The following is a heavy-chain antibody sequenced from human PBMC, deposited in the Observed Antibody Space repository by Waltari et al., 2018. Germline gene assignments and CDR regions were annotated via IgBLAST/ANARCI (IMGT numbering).Heavy chain of an antibody. CDR3: AKPGGLTGDSEDI. V-gene: IGHV3-23*01. CDR2: ISGRGGST. J-gene: IGHJ3*02. Sequence: EVQLLESGGGLVQPGGSLRLSCAASGFTFSSYAMSWVRRAPGKGLCWCPAISGRGGSTYYGDSVKGRFTISRDNSKNTLYLQMNSLRAEDTAVYYCAKPGGLTGDSEDIWGQGTMVTVSS. D-gene: IGHD7-27*01. CDR1: GFTFSSYA.